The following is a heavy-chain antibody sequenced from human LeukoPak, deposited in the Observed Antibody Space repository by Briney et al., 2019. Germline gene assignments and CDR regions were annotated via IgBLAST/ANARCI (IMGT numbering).Heavy chain of an antibody. CDR2: IWTDGAP. Sequence: SQTLSLTCTVSGGSISSGNYYWSWIRQPAGKGLEWIGRIWTDGAPSYRPSLKSRVTISVDTSKNQFSLRLSSVTAADTAVYYCARGRDSRGYQFMGFDSWGQGTLVTVSS. J-gene: IGHJ4*02. V-gene: IGHV4-61*02. CDR3: ARGRDSRGYQFMGFDS. D-gene: IGHD3-22*01. CDR1: GGSISSGNYY.